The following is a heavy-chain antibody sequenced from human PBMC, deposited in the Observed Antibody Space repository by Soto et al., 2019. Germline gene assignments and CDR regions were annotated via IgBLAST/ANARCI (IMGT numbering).Heavy chain of an antibody. Sequence: SETLSLTCSVSGGSISNDRWIWVGRPAGKGLEWIGRIFASGRTNYKPSPQSRVTMSVDTSKNQFALTMTSLAAADTAVYYCTRGTFETTAPFYWGQGVPVTVSS. D-gene: IGHD4-17*01. CDR3: TRGTFETTAPFY. J-gene: IGHJ4*02. CDR2: IFASGRT. CDR1: GGSISNDR. V-gene: IGHV4-4*07.